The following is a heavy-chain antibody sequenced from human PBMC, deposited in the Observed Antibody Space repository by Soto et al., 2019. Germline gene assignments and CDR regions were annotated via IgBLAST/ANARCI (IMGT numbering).Heavy chain of an antibody. CDR2: ISYDGSNK. Sequence: TGGSLRLSCAASGFTFSSYAMHWVRQAPGKGLEWVAVISYDGSNKYYADSVKGRFTISRDNSKNTLYLQMNSLRAEDTAVYYCARVHYDFWSGYYTRGYYYYGMDVWGQGTTVTVSS. V-gene: IGHV3-30-3*01. CDR3: ARVHYDFWSGYYTRGYYYYGMDV. J-gene: IGHJ6*02. D-gene: IGHD3-3*01. CDR1: GFTFSSYA.